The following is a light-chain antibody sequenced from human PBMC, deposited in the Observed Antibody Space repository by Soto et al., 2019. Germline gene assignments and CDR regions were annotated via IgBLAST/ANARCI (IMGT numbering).Light chain of an antibody. V-gene: IGKV1-39*01. CDR2: AAS. CDR1: QSISSY. J-gene: IGKJ1*01. Sequence: DIQMTQSPSSLSASVGDRVTITCRASQSISSYLNWYQQKPGKAPKLLIYAASSLQSGVPSRLSGSGSGTDFTLPISSLQPEDYATYYCQQRYSTPRTFGQGTKVEIK. CDR3: QQRYSTPRT.